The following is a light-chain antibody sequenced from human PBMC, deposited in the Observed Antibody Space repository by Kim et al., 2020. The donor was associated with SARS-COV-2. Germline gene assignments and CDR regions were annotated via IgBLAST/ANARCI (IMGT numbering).Light chain of an antibody. J-gene: IGLJ3*02. CDR3: LVWDSSTYHWV. CDR2: YDT. V-gene: IGLV3-21*04. Sequence: PGTTAMITCGGNNRETKSVHLYQQKPGQAPVLVISYDTDRPSGIPERFSGSKSGNTATLTISRVEAGDEADYYCLVWDSSTYHWVFGGGTQLTVL. CDR1: NRETKS.